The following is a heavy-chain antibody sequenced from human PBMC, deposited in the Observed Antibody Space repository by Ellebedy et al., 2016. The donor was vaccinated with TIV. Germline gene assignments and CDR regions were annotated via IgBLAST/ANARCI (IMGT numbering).Heavy chain of an antibody. J-gene: IGHJ4*02. V-gene: IGHV1-46*01. D-gene: IGHD6-13*01. CDR3: ARGGYSSTSYFDY. Sequence: AASVKVSCKTSGYTFTEYYIHWVRQAPGQGLEWMGIMNPSGGTTDYAQKFQGRVTMTRDTSTSTAYMDLSGLRSDDTAVYYCARGGYSSTSYFDYWGQGTLVTVSS. CDR2: MNPSGGTT. CDR1: GYTFTEYY.